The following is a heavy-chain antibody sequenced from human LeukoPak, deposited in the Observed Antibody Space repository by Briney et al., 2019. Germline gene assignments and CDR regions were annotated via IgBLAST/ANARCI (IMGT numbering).Heavy chain of an antibody. CDR3: VRVLGAHSSVYGPDFDY. J-gene: IGHJ4*02. CDR1: GFTFSIYW. D-gene: IGHD4/OR15-4a*01. CDR2: IKQDGREK. Sequence: GGSLRLSCAASGFTFSIYWMSWVRLAPGKGLEWVANIKQDGREKYYVDSVKGRFTISRDNAKNSLYLQMNSLRAEDTAVYYCVRVLGAHSSVYGPDFDYWGQGILVTVSS. V-gene: IGHV3-7*01.